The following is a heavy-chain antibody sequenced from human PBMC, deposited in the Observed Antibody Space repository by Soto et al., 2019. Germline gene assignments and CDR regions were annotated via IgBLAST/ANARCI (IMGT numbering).Heavy chain of an antibody. D-gene: IGHD3-22*01. CDR2: IDHSGSA. J-gene: IGHJ4*02. V-gene: IGHV4-34*01. Sequence: PSETLSLTCIVSGGYLNNGYWTWIRQPPGKGLEWIGEIDHSGSANYSPSLKSRVTISLDTSKNQFSLKLNSLTAADTAVYYCARGGNYYDSSVDYWGQGTQVTSPQ. CDR3: ARGGNYYDSSVDY. CDR1: GGYLNNGY.